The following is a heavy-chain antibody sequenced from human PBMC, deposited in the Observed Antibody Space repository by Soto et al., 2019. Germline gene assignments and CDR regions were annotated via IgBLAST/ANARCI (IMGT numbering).Heavy chain of an antibody. D-gene: IGHD3-10*01. CDR1: RFTFSNYG. J-gene: IGHJ5*02. V-gene: IGHV3-48*02. CDR3: ARGGWVGDSSLLNYFDP. Sequence: EVQLVESGGGLIQPGGSLRLSCAASRFTFSNYGMNWVRQAPGKGLEWVSFISNSRSTIYYADSVKGRFTISRDNAKNSLYLQRNSLRDEDTAVYYCARGGWVGDSSLLNYFDPWGQGTLVTVSS. CDR2: ISNSRSTI.